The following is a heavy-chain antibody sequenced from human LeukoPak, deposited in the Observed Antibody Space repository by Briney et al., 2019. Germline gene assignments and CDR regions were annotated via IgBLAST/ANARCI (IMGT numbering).Heavy chain of an antibody. CDR2: ITDSGGST. Sequence: PGGSLRLSCAPSGFTFSAYAMSWVRQAPGKGLEWVSVITDSGGSTHYAGSVKGRFTISRDNSKSTLYLQMNTLRAEDTAVYYCAKDNFAPGSPGEYFQHWGQGTLVTVSS. V-gene: IGHV3-23*01. CDR1: GFTFSAYA. CDR3: AKDNFAPGSPGEYFQH. D-gene: IGHD5-24*01. J-gene: IGHJ1*01.